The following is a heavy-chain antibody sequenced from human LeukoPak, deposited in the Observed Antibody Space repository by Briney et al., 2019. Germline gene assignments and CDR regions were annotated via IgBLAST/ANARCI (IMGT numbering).Heavy chain of an antibody. CDR3: AKGGYTYGGRLFDY. CDR2: ISGSGGST. Sequence: GGSLRLSCAASGFTFNNFAMTWVRQAPGKGLECVSVISGSGGSTYYADSVKGRFTISRDNGRNSLYLQMHSLRTEDTALYYCAKGGYTYGGRLFDYWGQGTLVTVSS. CDR1: GFTFNNFA. D-gene: IGHD5-18*01. V-gene: IGHV3-23*01. J-gene: IGHJ4*02.